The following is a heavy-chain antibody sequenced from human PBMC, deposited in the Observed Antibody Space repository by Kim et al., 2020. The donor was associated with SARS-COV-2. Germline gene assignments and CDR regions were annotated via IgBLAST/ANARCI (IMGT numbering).Heavy chain of an antibody. J-gene: IGHJ4*02. CDR2: TYYRSKWYN. Sequence: SQTLSLTCAISGDSVSSNSAAWNWIRQSPSRGLEWLGRTYYRSKWYNDYAVSVKSRITIHPDTSKNQFSLQLNSVTPEDTAVYYCARERYYDFWCGQSPPSHFDYWGQGTLVTVSS. V-gene: IGHV6-1*01. CDR3: ARERYYDFWCGQSPPSHFDY. D-gene: IGHD3-3*01. CDR1: GDSVSSNSAA.